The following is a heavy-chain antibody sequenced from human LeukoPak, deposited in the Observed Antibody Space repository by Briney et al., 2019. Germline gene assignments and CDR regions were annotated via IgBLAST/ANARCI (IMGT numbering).Heavy chain of an antibody. V-gene: IGHV3-74*01. Sequence: GGSLRLSCAASGFTFSSHWMHWVRQVPGKGLEWVSRINGEGIDASYADSVKGRFTISRENAWNTLYLQMNGLGVEDTGIYYCARANFGRNGMDAWGQGTTVIVSS. D-gene: IGHD3-10*01. CDR2: INGEGIDA. J-gene: IGHJ6*01. CDR1: GFTFSSHW. CDR3: ARANFGRNGMDA.